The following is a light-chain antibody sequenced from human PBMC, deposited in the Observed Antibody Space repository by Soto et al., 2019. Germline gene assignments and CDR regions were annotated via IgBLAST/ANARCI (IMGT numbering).Light chain of an antibody. CDR3: QQSYSNPYI. V-gene: IGKV1-39*01. CDR1: QSISSY. Sequence: DIQMTQSPSSLSASVGDRVTITCRASQSISSYLNWYQQKLGKAPKLLIYAASSLQSGVSSRFSGSGSGTDFTLTISSLQPEDFAIYYCQQSYSNPYIFGQGTKREIK. J-gene: IGKJ2*01. CDR2: AAS.